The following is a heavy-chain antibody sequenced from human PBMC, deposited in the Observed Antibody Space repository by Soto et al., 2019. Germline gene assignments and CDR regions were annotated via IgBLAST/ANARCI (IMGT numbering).Heavy chain of an antibody. J-gene: IGHJ5*02. CDR1: GASLRSGSYY. D-gene: IGHD3-3*01. CDR3: ARGTGYDFWRGNWFDP. CDR2: IYHSGST. V-gene: IGHV4-30-2*01. Sequence: SETLSLTCTVSGASLRSGSYYWSWIRQPPGKGLEWIGYIYHSGSTYYNPSLRSRVTISVDRSKNQFSLKLSSVTAADTAVYYCARGTGYDFWRGNWFDPWGQGTLVTVSS.